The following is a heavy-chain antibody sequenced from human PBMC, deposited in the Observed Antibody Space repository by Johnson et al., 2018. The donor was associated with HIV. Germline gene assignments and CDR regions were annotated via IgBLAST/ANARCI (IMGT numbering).Heavy chain of an antibody. CDR3: ARVEWDQNAFDI. Sequence: QVQLVESGGGVVQPGRSLRLSCAASGFTFSSYAMHWVRQAPGKGLEWVAVISYDGSNKYYADSVKGRFTISRDNSKNTLYLQMNSLRAEDTAVYYCARVEWDQNAFDIWGQGTMVTVSS. J-gene: IGHJ3*02. D-gene: IGHD1-26*01. CDR2: ISYDGSNK. V-gene: IGHV3-30*04. CDR1: GFTFSSYA.